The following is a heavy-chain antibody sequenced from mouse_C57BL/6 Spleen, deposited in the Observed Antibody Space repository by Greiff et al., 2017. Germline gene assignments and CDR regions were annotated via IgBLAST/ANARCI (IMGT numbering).Heavy chain of an antibody. Sequence: EVKLVESGGGLVQPWGSLCLSCAASGFTFTDYYMSWVRQPPGRALQWLGFFRNKANGYTTESSASLQGRFTISRDNSQSILYFQMKALRAEDSATDYCARALVRYGSSYAMDDWGQGTSVTVSS. J-gene: IGHJ4*01. V-gene: IGHV7-3*01. CDR3: ARALVRYGSSYAMDD. CDR1: GFTFTDYY. CDR2: FRNKANGYTT. D-gene: IGHD1-1*01.